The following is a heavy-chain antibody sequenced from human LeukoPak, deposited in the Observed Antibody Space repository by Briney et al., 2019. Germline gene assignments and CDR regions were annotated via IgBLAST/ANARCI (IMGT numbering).Heavy chain of an antibody. V-gene: IGHV3-23*01. CDR1: GFTFSSYA. D-gene: IGHD1-26*01. J-gene: IGHJ4*01. CDR2: FSASGGST. CDR3: AKRSGDRGGYFDY. Sequence: GGSLSLSCAASGFTFSSYASSWVRQAPGKGLEWVSAFSASGGSTNYAATVKGRFPISRANSKNTVYLQMNSLRAEDAALYSCAKRSGDRGGYFDYWG.